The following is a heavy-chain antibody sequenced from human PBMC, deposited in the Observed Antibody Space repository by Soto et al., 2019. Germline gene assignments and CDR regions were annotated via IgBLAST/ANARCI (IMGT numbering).Heavy chain of an antibody. CDR1: GFTLSDYY. CDR2: ISSSATII. CDR3: ARAVKQWLVGGDYYYYYMDV. V-gene: IGHV3-11*01. D-gene: IGHD6-19*01. J-gene: IGHJ6*03. Sequence: ESGGGLVKPGGSLRLSCEASGFTLSDYYMTWIRQAPGTGLEWISYISSSATIIYYADSVKGRFTISRDNAKTSLYLQMNSLRADDTAVYYCARAVKQWLVGGDYYYYYMDVWGKGTTVTVSS.